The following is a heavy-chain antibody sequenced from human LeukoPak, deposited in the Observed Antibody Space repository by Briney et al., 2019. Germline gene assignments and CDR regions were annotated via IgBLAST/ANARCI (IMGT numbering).Heavy chain of an antibody. CDR2: IYYSGST. CDR3: TRSGRITRLDY. Sequence: SETLSLTCTVSGGSISSYYRSWIRQPPGKGLEWVGYIYYSGSTNYNPSLKSRVTISVDTYKNQLSLKLSSVTPADTAGYFCTRSGRITRLDYWGQGALVTVSS. CDR1: GGSISSYY. J-gene: IGHJ4*02. V-gene: IGHV4-59*01. D-gene: IGHD3-10*01.